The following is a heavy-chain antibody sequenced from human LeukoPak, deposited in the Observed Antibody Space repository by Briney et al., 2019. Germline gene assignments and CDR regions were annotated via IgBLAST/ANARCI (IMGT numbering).Heavy chain of an antibody. CDR3: ARLDGIVGATGGLDY. V-gene: IGHV5-51*01. Sequence: GESLKISCKGSGFSFTSYWIAWVRQMPGKGLEWMGSIYPDDSESRDSPSFQGQVTISADKSISTAYLQWSSLKASDTAMYYCARLDGIVGATGGLDYWGQGTLVTVSS. J-gene: IGHJ4*02. D-gene: IGHD1-26*01. CDR2: IYPDDSES. CDR1: GFSFTSYW.